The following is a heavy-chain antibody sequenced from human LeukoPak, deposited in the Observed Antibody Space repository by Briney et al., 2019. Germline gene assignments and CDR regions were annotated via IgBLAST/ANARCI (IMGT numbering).Heavy chain of an antibody. V-gene: IGHV4-39*07. J-gene: IGHJ4*02. CDR3: ARGRKPFDY. CDR1: GGSISSSSYY. Sequence: SETLSLTCTVSGGSISSSSYYWGWIRQPPGKGLEWIGEINHSGSTNYNPSLKSRVTISVDTSKNQFSLKLSSVTAADTAVYYCARGRKPFDYWGQGTLVTVSS. CDR2: INHSGST.